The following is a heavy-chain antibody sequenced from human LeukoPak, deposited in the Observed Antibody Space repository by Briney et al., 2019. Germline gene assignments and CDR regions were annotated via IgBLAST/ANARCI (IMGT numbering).Heavy chain of an antibody. D-gene: IGHD1-26*01. CDR2: INTDGSST. J-gene: IGHJ5*02. V-gene: IGHV3-74*01. CDR1: GFTFSSYW. Sequence: GGSLRLSCATSGFTFSSYWMHWVRQAPGKGLVWVSRINTDGSSTSYADSVKGRFTISRDNAKNTLYLQMNSLRAEDTAVYYCARDLYSGSYYSAWGQGTLVTVSS. CDR3: ARDLYSGSYYSA.